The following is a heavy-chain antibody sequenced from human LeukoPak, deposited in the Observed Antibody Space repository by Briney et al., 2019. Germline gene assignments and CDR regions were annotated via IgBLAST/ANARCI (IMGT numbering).Heavy chain of an antibody. D-gene: IGHD4-17*01. V-gene: IGHV3-11*06. J-gene: IGHJ4*02. CDR3: AKSPVTHGY. Sequence: GSLRLSCAASGFTFSDYYMSWIRQAPGKGLEWVSSISSSSTYIYYADSVKGRFTISRDNAKKSLYLQMSSLRAEDTAVYYCAKSPVTHGYWGQGTLVTVSS. CDR2: ISSSSTYI. CDR1: GFTFSDYY.